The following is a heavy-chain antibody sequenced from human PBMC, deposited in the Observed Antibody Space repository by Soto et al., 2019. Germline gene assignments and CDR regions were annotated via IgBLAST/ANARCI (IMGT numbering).Heavy chain of an antibody. J-gene: IGHJ5*02. V-gene: IGHV4-34*01. D-gene: IGHD6-13*01. CDR2: INYGGAT. CDR3: ARGVLSSSWYNWFDT. CDR1: NGPFSGYY. Sequence: QVQLQQWGAGLLKPSETLSLTCAVYNGPFSGYYWTWICQSPGGGLEWIGEINYGGATKYNSSLKSRVAISLDTSKSQFSLNLTSVTAADTAVYYCARGVLSSSWYNWFDTWGQGTLVAVSS.